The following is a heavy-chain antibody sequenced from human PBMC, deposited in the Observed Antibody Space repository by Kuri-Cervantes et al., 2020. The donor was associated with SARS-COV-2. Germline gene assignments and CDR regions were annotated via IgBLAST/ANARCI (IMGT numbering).Heavy chain of an antibody. Sequence: GESLKISCAASGFRFDDYAMHWVRQPPGKGLEWVSLISWDGGTTLYGDSVKGRFTISRDNAKNSLYLQMNSLRAEDTAVYYCARDGTVGYWGQGTLVTVSS. V-gene: IGHV3-43D*04. CDR2: ISWDGGTT. CDR3: ARDGTVGY. D-gene: IGHD4-23*01. CDR1: GFRFDDYA. J-gene: IGHJ4*02.